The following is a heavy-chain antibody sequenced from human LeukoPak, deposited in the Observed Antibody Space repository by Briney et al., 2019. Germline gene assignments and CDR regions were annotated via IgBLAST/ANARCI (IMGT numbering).Heavy chain of an antibody. Sequence: SETLSLTCTVSGGSISTNPYYWGWIRQPPGKGLEWIGTIYYSRSIYYNPSLKSRVTISVDTSKNQVSLKLSSVTAADTAVYYCARVPIDFWSGHVDYWGQGTLVTVSS. D-gene: IGHD3-3*01. J-gene: IGHJ4*02. CDR3: ARVPIDFWSGHVDY. CDR2: IYYSRSI. V-gene: IGHV4-39*07. CDR1: GGSISTNPYY.